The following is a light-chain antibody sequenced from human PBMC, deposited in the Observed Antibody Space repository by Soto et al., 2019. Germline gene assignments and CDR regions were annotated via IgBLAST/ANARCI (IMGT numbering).Light chain of an antibody. V-gene: IGKV3-20*01. Sequence: EIVLTQSPGTLSLSPGERATLSCRASQSVSSNYLAWYQQKPGQAPRLLIYDASTRATDIPNRFSGSGSGTDFTLTISRLEPEDLAVYYCQQYGSSPQRTFGQGTKVEVK. CDR3: QQYGSSPQRT. CDR2: DAS. J-gene: IGKJ1*01. CDR1: QSVSSNY.